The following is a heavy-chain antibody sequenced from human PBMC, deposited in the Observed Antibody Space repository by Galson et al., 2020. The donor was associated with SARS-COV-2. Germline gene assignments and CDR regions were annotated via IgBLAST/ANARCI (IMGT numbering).Heavy chain of an antibody. V-gene: IGHV3-33*01. CDR3: ARDVLLWLVN. D-gene: IGHD3-10*01. CDR1: GFSFSTYG. CDR2: IWYEGSNK. J-gene: IGHJ4*02. Sequence: GGSLRLSCAASGFSFSTYGMHWVRQAPGKGLEWGAVIWYEGSNKYYADSVKGRFTISRDNSKKMLDLQMNSLRAEDTAVYFGARDVLLWLVNWGQGTLVTVYS.